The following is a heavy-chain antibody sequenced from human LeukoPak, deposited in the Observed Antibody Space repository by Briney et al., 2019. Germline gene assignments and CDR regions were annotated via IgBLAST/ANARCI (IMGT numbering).Heavy chain of an antibody. CDR3: AKLGSSGWYGGYYFDY. CDR1: GFTFSSYA. J-gene: IGHJ4*02. Sequence: GGSLRLSCAASGFTFSSYAMSWVRQAPGKGLEWVSAISGSGGSTYYADSVKGRFTISRDNSKNTLYLQMNSLRAEDTAVYYCAKLGSSGWYGGYYFDYWGQGTLVTVSS. D-gene: IGHD6-19*01. CDR2: ISGSGGST. V-gene: IGHV3-23*01.